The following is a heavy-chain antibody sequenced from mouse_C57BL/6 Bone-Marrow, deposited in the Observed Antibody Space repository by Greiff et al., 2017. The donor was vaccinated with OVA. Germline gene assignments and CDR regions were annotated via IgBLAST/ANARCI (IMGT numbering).Heavy chain of an antibody. J-gene: IGHJ3*01. V-gene: IGHV1-81*01. Sequence: VKLQQSGAELARPGASVKLSCKASGYTFTSYGISWVKQRTGQGLEWIGEIYPRSGNTYYNEKFKGKATLAADTSSSTAYMELRSQTSEDSAVEFFAREYYGSSHQDWCADWGQGTLVTVSA. CDR3: AREYYGSSHQDWCAD. D-gene: IGHD1-1*01. CDR2: IYPRSGNT. CDR1: GYTFTSYG.